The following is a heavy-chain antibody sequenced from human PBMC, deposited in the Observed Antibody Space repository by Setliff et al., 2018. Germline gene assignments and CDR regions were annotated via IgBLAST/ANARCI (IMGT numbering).Heavy chain of an antibody. J-gene: IGHJ4*02. CDR2: IRSKAYGGTT. Sequence: GGSLRLSCTASGFTFGDYAMSWVRRAPGKGLEWVGFIRSKAYGGTTEYAASVKGRFTISRDDSKSIAYLQMNSLKTEDTAVYYCTRASSIAVAGSSIWGQGTLVTVSS. V-gene: IGHV3-49*04. CDR1: GFTFGDYA. D-gene: IGHD6-19*01. CDR3: TRASSIAVAGSSI.